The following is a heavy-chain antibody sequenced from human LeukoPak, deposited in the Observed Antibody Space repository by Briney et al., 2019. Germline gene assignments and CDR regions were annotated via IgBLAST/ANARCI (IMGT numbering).Heavy chain of an antibody. CDR1: GFTFRDYW. J-gene: IGHJ4*02. D-gene: IGHD4-23*01. Sequence: GGSLRLSCAASGFTFRDYWMHGVRQAPGKGLVWVSRINSDGTSISYADSVKGRFTISRDNAKNTLYLQMNSLRAEDTAVYYCARDRWNFDYWGQGTLVTVSS. CDR3: ARDRWNFDY. CDR2: INSDGTSI. V-gene: IGHV3-74*01.